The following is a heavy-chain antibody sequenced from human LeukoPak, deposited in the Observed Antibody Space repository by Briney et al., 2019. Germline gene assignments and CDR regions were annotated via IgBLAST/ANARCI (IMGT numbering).Heavy chain of an antibody. V-gene: IGHV1-8*01. CDR2: MSPNSGDT. D-gene: IGHD7-27*01. Sequence: ASVKVSCKASGYTFTTHDINWVRQATGQGLEWLGWMSPNSGDTGYAQKFQGRVTMTRDTSISTAYMELTSLRSEDTAIYYCARGPPNWGFDFWGQGALATVSS. J-gene: IGHJ4*02. CDR1: GYTFTTHD. CDR3: ARGPPNWGFDF.